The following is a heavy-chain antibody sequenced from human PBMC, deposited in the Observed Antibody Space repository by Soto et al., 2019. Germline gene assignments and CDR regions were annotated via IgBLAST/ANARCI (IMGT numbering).Heavy chain of an antibody. Sequence: QVQLVQSGAEVKKPGSSVKVSCKASGGTFSSYAISWVRQAPGQGLEWMGGIIPIFGTANYVQKFQGRVTITADESTSTAYMELSSLRSEDTAVYYCARGSYYYDSSGYYYPEGHFDYWGQGTLVTVSS. CDR1: GGTFSSYA. J-gene: IGHJ4*02. CDR2: IIPIFGTA. V-gene: IGHV1-69*01. D-gene: IGHD3-22*01. CDR3: ARGSYYYDSSGYYYPEGHFDY.